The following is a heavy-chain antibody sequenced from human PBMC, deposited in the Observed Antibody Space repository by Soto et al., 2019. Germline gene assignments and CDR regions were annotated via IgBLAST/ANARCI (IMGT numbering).Heavy chain of an antibody. CDR3: AKEEGMVSAVIGGPLD. D-gene: IGHD2-8*01. CDR1: GFTFSSYA. CDR2: ISGSGGST. V-gene: IGHV3-23*01. J-gene: IGHJ4*02. Sequence: VGSLRLSCAASGFTFSSYAMSWLRQAPGKGLEWVSGISGSGGSTYYADSVKGRFTISRDNSKNTLYLQMNSLRAEDTAVYYCAKEEGMVSAVIGGPLDWGQGTLVTVSS.